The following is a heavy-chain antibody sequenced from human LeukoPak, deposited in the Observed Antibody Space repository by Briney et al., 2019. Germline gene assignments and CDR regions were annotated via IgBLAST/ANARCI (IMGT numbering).Heavy chain of an antibody. D-gene: IGHD1-26*01. CDR2: INPNSGGT. J-gene: IGHJ4*02. CDR1: VSTFTDYY. Sequence: ASVKVSFKAYVSTFTDYYMHWVRQAPGQGLEWMGWINPNSGGTNYAQKFQGRVTMTRDTSISTAYMELSRLRSDDTAVYYCAREGPIVGATHLVDYWGQGTLVTVSS. CDR3: AREGPIVGATHLVDY. V-gene: IGHV1-2*02.